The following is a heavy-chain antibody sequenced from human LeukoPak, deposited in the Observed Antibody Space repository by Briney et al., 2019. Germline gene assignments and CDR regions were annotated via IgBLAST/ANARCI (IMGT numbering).Heavy chain of an antibody. D-gene: IGHD5-12*01. CDR2: SYTSGST. CDR1: GFTFSSYG. Sequence: GTLRLSCAASGFTFSSYGMSWIRQPAGKGLEWIGRSYTSGSTNYSPSLKSRVTMSVDTSKNQFSLKVNSVTAADTAIYYCARAWGSYSGYDQNWFDPWGQGTLVTVSS. CDR3: ARAWGSYSGYDQNWFDP. J-gene: IGHJ5*02. V-gene: IGHV4-4*07.